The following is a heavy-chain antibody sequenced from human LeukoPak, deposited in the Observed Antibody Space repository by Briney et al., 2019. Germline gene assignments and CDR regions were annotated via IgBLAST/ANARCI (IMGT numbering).Heavy chain of an antibody. J-gene: IGHJ4*02. CDR2: ISYDGSNK. CDR1: GFTFSDYA. CDR3: ARDRSARLGFDY. D-gene: IGHD6-19*01. Sequence: GGSLRLSCASSGFTFSDYAMHWVRQAPGKGLEWVAVISYDGSNKYYADSVKGRLTISRDNSKNTLYLQMNSLRAEDTAVYYCARDRSARLGFDYWGQGTLVTVSS. V-gene: IGHV3-30*14.